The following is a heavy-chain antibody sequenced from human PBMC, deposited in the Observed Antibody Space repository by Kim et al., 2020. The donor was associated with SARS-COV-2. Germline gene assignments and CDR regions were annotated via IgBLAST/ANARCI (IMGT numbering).Heavy chain of an antibody. CDR1: GFTFGDYA. V-gene: IGHV3-49*03. CDR2: IRSKAYGGTT. CDR3: TSLSGSYYKYFDY. J-gene: IGHJ4*02. D-gene: IGHD1-26*01. Sequence: GGSLRLSCTASGFTFGDYAMSWFRQAPGKGLEWVGFIRSKAYGGTTEYAASVKGRFTISRDDSKSIAYLQMNSLKTEDTAVYYCTSLSGSYYKYFDYWGQGTLVTVSS.